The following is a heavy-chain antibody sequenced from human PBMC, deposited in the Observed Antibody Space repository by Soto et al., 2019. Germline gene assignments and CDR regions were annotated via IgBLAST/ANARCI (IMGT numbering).Heavy chain of an antibody. D-gene: IGHD2-21*02. V-gene: IGHV3-23*01. Sequence: GGSLRLSCAVSGFTFRNYAMRWVRQAPGKGLEWVSAITNSGGGTYYPDSVRGRFTISRDNSKNTLYLQMNSLRAEDTAMYYCARVAGDSFSYYYMDVWGKGTTVTVSS. CDR1: GFTFRNYA. J-gene: IGHJ6*03. CDR3: ARVAGDSFSYYYMDV. CDR2: ITNSGGGT.